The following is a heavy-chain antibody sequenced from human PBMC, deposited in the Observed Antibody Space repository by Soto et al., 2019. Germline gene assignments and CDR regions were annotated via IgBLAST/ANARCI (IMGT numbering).Heavy chain of an antibody. CDR1: GFTFSSYG. Sequence: GGSLRLSCAASGFTFSSYGMHWVRQAPGKGLEWVAVIWYDGSNKYYADSVKGRFTISRDNSKNTLYLQMNSLRAEDTAVYYCARDASSWENYFDYWGQGTLVTVSS. D-gene: IGHD6-13*01. J-gene: IGHJ4*02. CDR3: ARDASSWENYFDY. CDR2: IWYDGSNK. V-gene: IGHV3-33*01.